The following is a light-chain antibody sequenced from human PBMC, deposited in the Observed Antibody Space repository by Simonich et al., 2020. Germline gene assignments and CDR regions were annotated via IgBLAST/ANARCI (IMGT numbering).Light chain of an antibody. CDR1: SSDVGGYNY. J-gene: IGLJ3*02. Sequence: QSALTQPASVSGSPGPSITISCTGTSSDVGGYNYVSRYQQHPGKAPKLMIYDVSKRPSGVSNRFSGSKSGNTASLTISGLQAEDEADYYCSSYTSSSTWVFGGGTKLTVL. CDR2: DVS. CDR3: SSYTSSSTWV. V-gene: IGLV2-14*01.